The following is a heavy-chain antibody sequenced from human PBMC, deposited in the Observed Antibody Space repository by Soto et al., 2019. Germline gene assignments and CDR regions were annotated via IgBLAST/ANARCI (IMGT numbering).Heavy chain of an antibody. CDR1: GYTLTDYY. CDR2: INPNSGGT. CDR3: ARVLHYESYLGGVDV. V-gene: IGHV1-2*04. J-gene: IGHJ6*02. D-gene: IGHD2-2*01. Sequence: QVQLVQSGAEVKKPGASVKISCKASGYTLTDYYMHWVRQAPGQGLEWMGWINPNSGGTNYAQKFQGWVTMTRDTSISTAYMELSRLKSDDTAVYYCARVLHYESYLGGVDVWGQGTTVSVS.